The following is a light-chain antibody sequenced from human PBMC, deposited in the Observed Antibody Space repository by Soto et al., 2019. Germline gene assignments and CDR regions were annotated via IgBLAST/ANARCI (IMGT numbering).Light chain of an antibody. Sequence: QSVLTQPPSASGSPGQSVTISCTGSSSDVGGHNHVSWYQQHPGKAPKLMIYEVSKRPSGVPDRFSGSKSVNTASLTVSGLQAEHEADYYCSSYAGSMNLIFGGGTKLTVL. CDR1: SSDVGGHNH. CDR2: EVS. J-gene: IGLJ2*01. CDR3: SSYAGSMNLI. V-gene: IGLV2-8*01.